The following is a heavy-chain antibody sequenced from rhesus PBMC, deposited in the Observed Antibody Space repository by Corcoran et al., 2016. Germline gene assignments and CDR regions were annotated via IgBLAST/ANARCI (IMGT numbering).Heavy chain of an antibody. D-gene: IGHD3-28*01. Sequence: QLQLQESGPGLVKPSETLSLTCAVSGGSISSNWWSLVRQPPGKGLEWSGRISGSGGSTSYNPSLKSRVTISTDTSKNQFSLKLSSVTAADTAVYYCARRIGSYGSGYYGNSLDVWGRGVLVTVSS. V-gene: IGHV4-173*01. J-gene: IGHJ5-2*02. CDR3: ARRIGSYGSGYYGNSLDV. CDR2: ISGSGGST. CDR1: GGSISSNW.